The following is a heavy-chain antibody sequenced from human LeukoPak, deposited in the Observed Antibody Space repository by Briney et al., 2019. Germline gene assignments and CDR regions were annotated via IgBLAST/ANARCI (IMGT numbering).Heavy chain of an antibody. V-gene: IGHV3-7*01. Sequence: GGSLRLSCEASGFIFSSHWMSWVSQAPGKGLEWVANIKQDGSEKYYVDSVKGRFTISRDNAKNSLYLQMNSLRAEDTAVYYCARDRDGIGLDYWGQGTLVTVSS. CDR2: IKQDGSEK. CDR3: ARDRDGIGLDY. D-gene: IGHD5-24*01. J-gene: IGHJ4*02. CDR1: GFIFSSHW.